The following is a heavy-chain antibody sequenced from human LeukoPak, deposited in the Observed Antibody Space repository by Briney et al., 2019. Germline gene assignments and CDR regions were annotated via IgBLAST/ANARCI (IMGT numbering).Heavy chain of an antibody. Sequence: GGSLRLSCAACGFTFSSYSMNWVRQAPGKGLEWVSYISSSSSTIYYADSVKGRFTISRDNAKNSLYLRMNSLRAEDTAVYYCARAGDSSGYFYRNAFDIWGQGTMVTVSS. V-gene: IGHV3-48*04. D-gene: IGHD3-22*01. CDR1: GFTFSSYS. CDR2: ISSSSSTI. J-gene: IGHJ3*02. CDR3: ARAGDSSGYFYRNAFDI.